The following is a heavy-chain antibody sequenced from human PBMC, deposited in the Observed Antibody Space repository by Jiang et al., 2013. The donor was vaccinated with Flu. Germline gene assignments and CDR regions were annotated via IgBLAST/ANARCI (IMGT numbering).Heavy chain of an antibody. J-gene: IGHJ4*02. V-gene: IGHV3-30-3*01. Sequence: GRSLRLSCAASGFTFRNYAMHWVRQAPGKGLEWVAVISYDGSNKYYADSMRGRFTISRDNSKNTLYLQMNSLRAEDTAVYYCARDTLPISPRLIWFGGGIDYWGQGTLVTVSS. D-gene: IGHD3-10*01. CDR2: ISYDGSNK. CDR1: GFTFRNYA. CDR3: ARDTLPISPRLIWFGGGIDY.